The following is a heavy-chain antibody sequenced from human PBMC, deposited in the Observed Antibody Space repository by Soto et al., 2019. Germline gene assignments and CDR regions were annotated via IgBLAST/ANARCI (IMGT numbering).Heavy chain of an antibody. CDR3: ARGVGDFWSGYSRSAFSFDI. Sequence: SETLSLTCTVSGGSISSGGYYWSWIRQHPGKGLEWIGYIYYSGSTYYNPSLKSRVTISVDTSKNQFSLKLSSVTAADTAVYYCARGVGDFWSGYSRSAFSFDIWGQGTMVTV. J-gene: IGHJ3*02. CDR1: GGSISSGGYY. D-gene: IGHD3-3*01. CDR2: IYYSGST. V-gene: IGHV4-31*03.